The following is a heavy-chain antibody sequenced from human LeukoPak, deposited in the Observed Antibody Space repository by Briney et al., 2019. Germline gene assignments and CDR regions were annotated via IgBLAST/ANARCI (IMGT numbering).Heavy chain of an antibody. CDR1: GYTFTSYY. CDR3: ARDGFRYFDSLLGSNMDV. V-gene: IGHV1-46*01. Sequence: GASVKVSCKASGYTFTSYYMNWVRQAPGQGLEWMGIINPSGGATNYAQKFQGRVTMTRDTSTSTVFMELSSLRAEDSAVYSCARDGFRYFDSLLGSNMDVWGQGTTVTVSS. CDR2: INPSGGAT. D-gene: IGHD3-9*01. J-gene: IGHJ6*02.